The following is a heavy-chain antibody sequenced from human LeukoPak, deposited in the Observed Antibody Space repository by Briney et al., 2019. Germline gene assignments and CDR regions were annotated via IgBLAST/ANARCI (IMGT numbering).Heavy chain of an antibody. Sequence: GGSLRLSCAVSGFNFSTYWIHWVRQAPGKGLVRVSLINTDGSATTYGDSAKGRFTVSRDNDKNSLFLEMNSLRVEDTAVYYCARGTAATAGIDYWGQGTLVTVSS. D-gene: IGHD6-13*01. CDR1: GFNFSTYW. J-gene: IGHJ4*02. V-gene: IGHV3-74*01. CDR2: INTDGSAT. CDR3: ARGTAATAGIDY.